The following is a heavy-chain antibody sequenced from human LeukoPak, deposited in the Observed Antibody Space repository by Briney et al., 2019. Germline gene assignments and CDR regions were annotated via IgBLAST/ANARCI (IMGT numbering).Heavy chain of an antibody. V-gene: IGHV1-69*05. CDR3: ASSYYDSSCPRPYYSMDV. CDR1: GGTFRSYA. CDR2: IIPIFCTA. J-gene: IGHJ6*03. D-gene: IGHD3-22*01. Sequence: GASVKVSCKPSGGTFRSYAIIWVRQAPGQGLEWMGRIIPIFCTANYAQKFQGRETITTDESTSTAYMELSSLRSEDTAVYYCASSYYDSSCPRPYYSMDVWGKGTTVTVSS.